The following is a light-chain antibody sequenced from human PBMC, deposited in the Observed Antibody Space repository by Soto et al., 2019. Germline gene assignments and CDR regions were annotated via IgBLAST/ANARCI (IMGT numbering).Light chain of an antibody. CDR3: LISYSGAR. CDR2: DTS. CDR1: TGAVTSGHY. V-gene: IGLV7-46*01. J-gene: IGLJ2*01. Sequence: QAVVTQEPSLTVSPGGTVTLTCGSSTGAVTSGHYPYWFQQKPGQAPRTLIYDTSNKHSWTPARFSGSLLGGKAALTLSGAQPEDEAEYYCLISYSGARFGGGTKLTVL.